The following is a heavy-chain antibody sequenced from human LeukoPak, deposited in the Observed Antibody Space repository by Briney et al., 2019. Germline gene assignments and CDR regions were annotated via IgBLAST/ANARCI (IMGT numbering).Heavy chain of an antibody. V-gene: IGHV1-69*06. Sequence: SVKVSCKASGYTFTSYAMNWVRQAPGQGLEWMGGIIPIFGTANYARKFQGRVTITADKSTSTAYMELSSLRSEDTAVYYCARGDSSSWANYYYYYYMDVWGKGTTVTVSS. D-gene: IGHD6-13*01. J-gene: IGHJ6*03. CDR3: ARGDSSSWANYYYYYYMDV. CDR2: IIPIFGTA. CDR1: GYTFTSYA.